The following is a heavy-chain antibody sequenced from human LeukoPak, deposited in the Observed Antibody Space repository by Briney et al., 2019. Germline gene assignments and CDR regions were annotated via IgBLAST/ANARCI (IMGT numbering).Heavy chain of an antibody. CDR2: IYPGDSDT. Sequence: GESLKISCRGSGYSFTTYWIGWVRQMPGKGLEWMGIIYPGDSDTRYSPSFQGQVTMSADKSINTAYLQWSSLKASATAMYYCARRQGCSSTSCPPDSWGQGTLVTVSS. V-gene: IGHV5-51*01. D-gene: IGHD2-2*01. CDR1: GYSFTTYW. CDR3: ARRQGCSSTSCPPDS. J-gene: IGHJ4*02.